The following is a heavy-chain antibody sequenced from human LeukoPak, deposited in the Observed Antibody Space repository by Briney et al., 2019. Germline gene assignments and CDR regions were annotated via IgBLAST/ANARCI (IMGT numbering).Heavy chain of an antibody. J-gene: IGHJ6*02. CDR3: ATDSYTTYYYGSGRGYGMDV. V-gene: IGHV3-43D*04. CDR1: GFTFDDYA. CDR2: ISWDCGST. Sequence: SGGSLRLSCAASGFTFDDYAMHWVRQAPGKGLEWVSLISWDCGSTYYADSVTGRFTISRDNSKKSLYSQMNSLIAEDTALYYCATDSYTTYYYGSGRGYGMDVWGQGTKVTVSS. D-gene: IGHD3-10*01.